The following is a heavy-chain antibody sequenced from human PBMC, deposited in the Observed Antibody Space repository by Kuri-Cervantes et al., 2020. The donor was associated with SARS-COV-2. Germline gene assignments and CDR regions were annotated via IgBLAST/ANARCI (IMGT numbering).Heavy chain of an antibody. J-gene: IGHJ4*02. D-gene: IGHD3-3*01. Sequence: GESLKISCTASGFTFGDYAMSWVRQAPGKGLEWVGFIRSKAYGGTTEYAASVKGRFTISRDDSKSIAYLQMNSLKTEDTVVYYCTSNDFWSGYSLYWGQGTLVTVSS. V-gene: IGHV3-49*04. CDR2: IRSKAYGGTT. CDR3: TSNDFWSGYSLY. CDR1: GFTFGDYA.